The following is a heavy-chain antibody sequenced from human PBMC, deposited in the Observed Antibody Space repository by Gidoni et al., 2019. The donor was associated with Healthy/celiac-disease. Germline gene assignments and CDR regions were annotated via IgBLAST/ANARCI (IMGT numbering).Heavy chain of an antibody. D-gene: IGHD3-22*01. CDR3: ARDPARYYDSSGFDY. J-gene: IGHJ4*02. CDR2: ISSSGSTI. V-gene: IGHV3-48*03. CDR1: GFTFSSYE. Sequence: EVQLVESGGGLVQPGGSLRLSCAASGFTFSSYEMNWVRQAPGKGLVWVSYISSSGSTIYYADSVKGRFTISRDNAKNSLYLQMNSLRAEDTAVYYCARDPARYYDSSGFDYWGQGTLVTVSS.